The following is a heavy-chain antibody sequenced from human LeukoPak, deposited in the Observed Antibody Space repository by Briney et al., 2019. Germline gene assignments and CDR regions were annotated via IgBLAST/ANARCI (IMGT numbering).Heavy chain of an antibody. V-gene: IGHV3-30*03. J-gene: IGHJ4*02. D-gene: IGHD3-3*01. Sequence: GGSLRLSCAASKFTFKNYGMHWVRQAPGKGLEWVAIISNDGSRKYYAHSVEGRFTISRDNSKNTLYLQMDSLRAEDTAVYYCARDRAWNYFDYWGQGTLVTVSS. CDR3: ARDRAWNYFDY. CDR1: KFTFKNYG. CDR2: ISNDGSRK.